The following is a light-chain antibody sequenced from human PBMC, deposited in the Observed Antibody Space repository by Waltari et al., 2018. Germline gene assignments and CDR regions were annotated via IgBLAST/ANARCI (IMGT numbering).Light chain of an antibody. CDR3: QQYNRWPPIT. J-gene: IGKJ5*01. V-gene: IGKV3-15*01. Sequence: EIVMTQSPATLSVSPGERATLSCRASQGISDNLAWYQQKPGQAPRLLIYGAFTRATGIPDRFSRSGSGTEFTLTLSSLQSEDSAVYYCQQYNRWPPITFGQGTRLEIK. CDR2: GAF. CDR1: QGISDN.